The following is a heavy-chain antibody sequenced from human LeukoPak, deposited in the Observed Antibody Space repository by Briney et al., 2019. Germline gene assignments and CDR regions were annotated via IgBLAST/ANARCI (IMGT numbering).Heavy chain of an antibody. CDR2: INHSGST. CDR1: GGSFSGYY. D-gene: IGHD3-22*01. J-gene: IGHJ4*02. V-gene: IGHV4-34*01. Sequence: SETLSLTCAVYGGSFSGYYWSWIRQPPGKGLEWIGEINHSGSTNYNPSLKSRVTISADTSKNQFSLKLSSVTAADTAVYYCARGRYYYDSSGYYSTTYYFDYWGRGTLVTVSS. CDR3: ARGRYYYDSSGYYSTTYYFDY.